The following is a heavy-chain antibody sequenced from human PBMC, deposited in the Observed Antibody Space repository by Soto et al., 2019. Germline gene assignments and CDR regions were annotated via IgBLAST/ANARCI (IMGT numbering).Heavy chain of an antibody. V-gene: IGHV2-70*01. J-gene: IGHJ4*02. CDR2: IDWDDNK. D-gene: IGHD3-16*01. CDR3: ARTRAGPSFGRVLAPFYFEY. Sequence: SGPTLVNPTQTLTLTCTFSGVSLSSSGMCVSWIRQPPGKALEWLAMIDWDDNKYYSTSLKTRLTISKDTSRNQVVLSMTNMDPVDTATYYCARTRAGPSFGRVLAPFYFEYWGQGTLVTVS. CDR1: GVSLSSSGMC.